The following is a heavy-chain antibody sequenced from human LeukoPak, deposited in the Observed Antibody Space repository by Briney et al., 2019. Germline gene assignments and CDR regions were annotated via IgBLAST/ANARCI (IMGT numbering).Heavy chain of an antibody. CDR2: INHSGST. Sequence: MASETLSLTCAVYGGSFSGYYWSWIRQPPGKGLEWIGEINHSGSTNYNPSLKSRVTISVDTSKNQFSLKLSSVTAADTAVYYCARRATVVSALYYFDYWGQGTLVTVSS. D-gene: IGHD4-23*01. V-gene: IGHV4-34*01. J-gene: IGHJ4*02. CDR3: ARRATVVSALYYFDY. CDR1: GGSFSGYY.